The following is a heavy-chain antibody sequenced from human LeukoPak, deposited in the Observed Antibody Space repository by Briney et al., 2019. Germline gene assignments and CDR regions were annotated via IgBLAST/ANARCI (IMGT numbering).Heavy chain of an antibody. CDR3: ARSISYYYDAFDI. Sequence: PSQTLSLTCTVSGGSISSGSYYWSWIRQPAGKGLEWIGRIYTSGSTNYNPSLKSRVPISVDTSKNQFSLKLSSVTAADTAVYYCARSISYYYDAFDIWGQGTMVTVSS. J-gene: IGHJ3*02. D-gene: IGHD3-10*01. V-gene: IGHV4-61*02. CDR2: IYTSGST. CDR1: GGSISSGSYY.